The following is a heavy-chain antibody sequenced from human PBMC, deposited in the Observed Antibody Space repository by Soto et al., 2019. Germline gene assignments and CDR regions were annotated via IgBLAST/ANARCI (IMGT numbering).Heavy chain of an antibody. J-gene: IGHJ6*02. CDR3: ARVVYGDYAYYYGMDV. Sequence: ASVKVSCKASGYTFTSYDIKWVRQATGQGLEWMGWMNPNSGNTGYAQKFQGRVTMTRNTSISTDYMELSSLRSEDTDVYYCARVVYGDYAYYYGMDVWGQVTSFTVSS. V-gene: IGHV1-8*01. D-gene: IGHD4-17*01. CDR2: MNPNSGNT. CDR1: GYTFTSYD.